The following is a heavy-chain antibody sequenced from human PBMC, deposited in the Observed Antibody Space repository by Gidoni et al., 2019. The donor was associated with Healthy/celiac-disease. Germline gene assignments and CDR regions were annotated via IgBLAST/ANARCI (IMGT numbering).Heavy chain of an antibody. CDR1: GFTFSRDS. CDR3: ARDLGIVATITRRWSGY. Sequence: VKLVESGGGWVQPGGSLRLPCAASGFTFSRDSMNWVRQAPGKGLEWVSYISSSSSTIYYADSVKGRFTISRDNAKNSLYLQMNSLRAEDTAVYYCARDLGIVATITRRWSGYWGQGTLVTVSS. D-gene: IGHD5-12*01. J-gene: IGHJ4*02. V-gene: IGHV3-48*01. CDR2: ISSSSSTI.